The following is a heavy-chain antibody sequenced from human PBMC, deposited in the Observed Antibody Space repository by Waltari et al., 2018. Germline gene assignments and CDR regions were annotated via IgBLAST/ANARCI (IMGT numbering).Heavy chain of an antibody. CDR3: ANCAVGNWFDP. D-gene: IGHD6-19*01. CDR2: ISGSGGST. V-gene: IGHV3-23*01. Sequence: EVQLLESGGGLVQPGGSLRLSCAASGFTFSSYAMSWVRQAPGKGVEVVSSISGSGGSTYYADSWKGWFTISRDNAKNTLYLQMNSLRAEDTAVYYCANCAVGNWFDPWGQGTLVTVSS. CDR1: GFTFSSYA. J-gene: IGHJ5*02.